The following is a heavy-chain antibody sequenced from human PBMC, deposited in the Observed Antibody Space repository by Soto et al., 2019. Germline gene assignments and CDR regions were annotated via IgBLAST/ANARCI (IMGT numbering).Heavy chain of an antibody. Sequence: EVQLVESGGGLVQPGGSLRLSCAASGFTFSSYNMNWVRQSPGKGLEWISDISLSSSTIFYADSVKGRFTISRDNAKNSLYLQMNSLRAEDTAVYYCARDSRTYYYYMDVWGKGTTITFSS. CDR1: GFTFSSYN. CDR3: ARDSRTYYYYMDV. V-gene: IGHV3-48*01. CDR2: ISLSSSTI. J-gene: IGHJ6*03.